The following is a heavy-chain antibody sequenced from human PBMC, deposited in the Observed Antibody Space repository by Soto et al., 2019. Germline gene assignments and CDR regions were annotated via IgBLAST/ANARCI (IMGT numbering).Heavy chain of an antibody. V-gene: IGHV4-39*01. CDR1: GGSISSGSYY. J-gene: IGHJ3*02. Sequence: QLQLQESGPGLVKPSETLSLTCSVSGGSISSGSYYWGWIRQPPGKGLEWIGSIYYGGSTYYNPSLKSRVTISVDTSKNQFSLKLRYVTAADTAVYHCARPSVAGTSDAFDIWGQGTMVTVFS. D-gene: IGHD6-19*01. CDR2: IYYGGST. CDR3: ARPSVAGTSDAFDI.